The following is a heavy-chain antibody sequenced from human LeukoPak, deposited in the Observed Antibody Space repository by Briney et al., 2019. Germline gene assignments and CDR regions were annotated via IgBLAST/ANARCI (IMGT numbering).Heavy chain of an antibody. CDR2: IYYSGST. Sequence: SETLSLTCTVSGGSISSGDYYWSWIRQPPGKGLEWIGYIYYSGSTYYNPSLKSRVTISVDTSKNQFSLKLSSVTAADTAVYYCARGVGVVPALGGYYGMDVWGQGTTVTVSS. CDR3: ARGVGVVPALGGYYGMDV. V-gene: IGHV4-30-4*01. D-gene: IGHD2-2*01. CDR1: GGSISSGDYY. J-gene: IGHJ6*02.